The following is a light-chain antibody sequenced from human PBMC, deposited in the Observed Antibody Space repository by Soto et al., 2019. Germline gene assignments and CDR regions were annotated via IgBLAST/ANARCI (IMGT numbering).Light chain of an antibody. CDR3: EQAGSFPIT. J-gene: IGKJ5*01. Sequence: DIQMTQSPSTLSASVGDRVTISCRASQSLGSYLAWYRQKPGKAPELLIYDASSLQSGVPPRFSGSGSGTDFTLTISSLQPEDFATYYCEQAGSFPITFGQGTRLEIK. V-gene: IGKV1-5*01. CDR2: DAS. CDR1: QSLGSY.